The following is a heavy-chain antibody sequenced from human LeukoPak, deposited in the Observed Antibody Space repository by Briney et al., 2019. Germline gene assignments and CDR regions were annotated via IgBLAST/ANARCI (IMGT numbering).Heavy chain of an antibody. CDR2: INPSSGGT. Sequence: GASVKVSCKASGYTFTGYYMHWVRQAPGQGLEWMGWINPSSGGTNYAQKFQGRVTMTRDTSISTAYMELSRLRSDDTAVYYCARDTVSVLYYFDYWGQGTLVTVSS. V-gene: IGHV1-2*02. CDR3: ARDTVSVLYYFDY. CDR1: GYTFTGYY. J-gene: IGHJ4*02. D-gene: IGHD2-8*02.